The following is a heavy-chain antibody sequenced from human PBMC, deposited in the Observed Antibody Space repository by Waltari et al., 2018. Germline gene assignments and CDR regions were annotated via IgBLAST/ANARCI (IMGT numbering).Heavy chain of an antibody. CDR2: ISWNSGSI. D-gene: IGHD5-18*01. CDR3: ARGKREFIGGYINGYHFDY. CDR1: GFTFDDYA. J-gene: IGHJ4*02. Sequence: EVQLVESGGGLVKPGGSLRLSCAASGFTFDDYAMHWVRQAPGKGLEWVSGISWNSGSIGYADSVKGRLTISRDNAKKSVFLDVNTLGAEDTALYYCARGKREFIGGYINGYHFDYWGQGTLVTVSS. V-gene: IGHV3-9*01.